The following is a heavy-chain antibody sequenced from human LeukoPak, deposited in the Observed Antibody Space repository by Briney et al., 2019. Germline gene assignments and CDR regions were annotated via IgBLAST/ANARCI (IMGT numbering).Heavy chain of an antibody. D-gene: IGHD3-22*01. CDR3: AKVRYDSSGYQSPYFDY. J-gene: IGHJ4*02. CDR2: ISTDGYTT. V-gene: IGHV3-74*01. CDR1: GLAFSAYK. Sequence: AGGSLRLSCAASGLAFSAYKMHWVRQAPRKGLVWVSRISTDGYTTDYADFVQGRFTASRDNTKNTWSLEMNSLRAEDTAVYYCAKVRYDSSGYQSPYFDYWGQGILVTVSS.